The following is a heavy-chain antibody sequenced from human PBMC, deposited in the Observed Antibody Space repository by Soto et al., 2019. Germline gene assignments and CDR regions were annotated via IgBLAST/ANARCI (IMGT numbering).Heavy chain of an antibody. V-gene: IGHV3-15*07. J-gene: IGHJ4*02. CDR1: GFTFSNAW. Sequence: GESLKISCAASGFTFSNAWMNWVRQAPGKGLEWVGRIKSKTDGGTTDYAAPVKGRFTISRDDSKNTLYLQMNSLKTEDTAVYYCTTEPHTPYYYDSSGPWRYWGQGTLVTVSS. D-gene: IGHD3-22*01. CDR2: IKSKTDGGTT. CDR3: TTEPHTPYYYDSSGPWRY.